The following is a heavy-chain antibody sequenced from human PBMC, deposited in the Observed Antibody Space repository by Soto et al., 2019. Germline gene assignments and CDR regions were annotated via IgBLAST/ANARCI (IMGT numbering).Heavy chain of an antibody. Sequence: GGALRLSGAASGFTFSNAGMSWVRQAPGKGVEWVGRIKSKTDGGTTDYAAPVKGRFTISRDDSKNTLYLQMNSLKTEDTAVYYCTTDPPTVPPWYYDILTGPLGGMDVWGQGTTVTVSS. D-gene: IGHD3-9*01. V-gene: IGHV3-15*01. J-gene: IGHJ6*02. CDR2: IKSKTDGGTT. CDR1: GFTFSNAG. CDR3: TTDPPTVPPWYYDILTGPLGGMDV.